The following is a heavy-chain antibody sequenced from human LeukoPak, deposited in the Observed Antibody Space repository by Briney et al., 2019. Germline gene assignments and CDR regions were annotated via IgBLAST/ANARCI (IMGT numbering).Heavy chain of an antibody. J-gene: IGHJ4*02. V-gene: IGHV4-38-2*01. CDR3: ARAPGGVRGTRELDY. CDR2: IYHSGST. CDR1: GYSISSGYY. D-gene: IGHD3-10*01. Sequence: SETLSLTCAVSGYSISSGYYWGWIRQPPGKGLEWIGSIYHSGSTYYNPSLKSRVTIPVDTSKNQFSLKLSSVTAADTAVYYCARAPGGVRGTRELDYWGQGTLVTVSS.